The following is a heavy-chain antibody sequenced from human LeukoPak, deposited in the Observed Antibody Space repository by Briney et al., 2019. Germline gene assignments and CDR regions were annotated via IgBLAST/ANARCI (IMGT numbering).Heavy chain of an antibody. CDR2: ISGSGGST. Sequence: GGSLRLSCAASGLTFSSYAMSWVRQAPGKGLEWVSAISGSGGSTYYADSVKGRFTISRDNSKNTLYLQMNSLRAEDTAVYYCAKDVGDDSSGYYYVRVFDYWGQGTLVTVPS. J-gene: IGHJ4*02. CDR1: GLTFSSYA. CDR3: AKDVGDDSSGYYYVRVFDY. V-gene: IGHV3-23*01. D-gene: IGHD3-22*01.